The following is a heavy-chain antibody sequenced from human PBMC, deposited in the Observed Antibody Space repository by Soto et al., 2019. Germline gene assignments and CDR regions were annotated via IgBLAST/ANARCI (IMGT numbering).Heavy chain of an antibody. CDR3: ARDVFGVLRYFDWLPTPDAFDI. Sequence: GSLRLSCAASGFTFSSYSMNWVRQAPGKGLEWVSYISSSSSTIYYADSVKGRFTISRDNAKNSLYLQMNSLRAEDTAVYYCARDVFGVLRYFDWLPTPDAFDIWGQGTMVTVSS. V-gene: IGHV3-48*01. CDR2: ISSSSSTI. J-gene: IGHJ3*02. D-gene: IGHD3-9*01. CDR1: GFTFSSYS.